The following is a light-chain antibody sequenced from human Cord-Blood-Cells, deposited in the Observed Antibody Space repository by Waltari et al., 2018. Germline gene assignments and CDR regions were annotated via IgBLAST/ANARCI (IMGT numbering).Light chain of an antibody. V-gene: IGKV1-33*01. CDR1: QDISNY. Sequence: DIQMAQSSSSLSASVGDRVTITCQASQDISNYLNWYQQKPGKAPKLLIYDASNVETGVASRVSGSGSGTDFTFTISSLQPEDIATYYCQQYDNLPLTFGGGTKVEIK. CDR3: QQYDNLPLT. CDR2: DAS. J-gene: IGKJ4*01.